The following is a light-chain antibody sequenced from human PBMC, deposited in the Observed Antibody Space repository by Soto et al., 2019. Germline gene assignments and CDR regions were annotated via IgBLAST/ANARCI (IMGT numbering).Light chain of an antibody. Sequence: EIVLTQSPGTLSLSPGERATLSCRASQSVSSSYLAWYQQKPGQAPRPLIYGASSRVTGIPDRFSGSGSGTDFTLTISRLEPEDFAVYYCQQYGNSPPYTFGKGTKLEIK. V-gene: IGKV3-20*01. J-gene: IGKJ2*01. CDR1: QSVSSSY. CDR2: GAS. CDR3: QQYGNSPPYT.